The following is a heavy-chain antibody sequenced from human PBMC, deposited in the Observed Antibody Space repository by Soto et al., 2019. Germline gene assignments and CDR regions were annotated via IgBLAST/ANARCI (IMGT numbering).Heavy chain of an antibody. V-gene: IGHV3-30*18. J-gene: IGHJ4*02. CDR1: GFTFSSYG. Sequence: QVQLVESGGGVVQPGRSLRLSCAASGFTFSSYGMHWVRQAPGKGLEWVAVISYDGSNKYYADSVKGRFTISRDNSKNTLYLQMNSLRAEDTAVYYCAKEGYDFWSGYPPAFDYWGQGTLVTVSS. CDR3: AKEGYDFWSGYPPAFDY. CDR2: ISYDGSNK. D-gene: IGHD3-3*01.